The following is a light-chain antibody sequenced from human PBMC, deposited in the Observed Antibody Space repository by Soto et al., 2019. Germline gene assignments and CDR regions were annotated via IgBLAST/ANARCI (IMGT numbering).Light chain of an antibody. Sequence: QAVVTQPPSASGTPGQRVTISCSGSSSNIGSNTVNWYQQLPGTAPKLLIYSNNQRPSGVPGRFSGSKSGTSDSLAISGLQSEDEADYYCAAWDDSLNGQVFGGGTKLTVL. CDR2: SNN. V-gene: IGLV1-44*01. CDR1: SSNIGSNT. CDR3: AAWDDSLNGQV. J-gene: IGLJ3*02.